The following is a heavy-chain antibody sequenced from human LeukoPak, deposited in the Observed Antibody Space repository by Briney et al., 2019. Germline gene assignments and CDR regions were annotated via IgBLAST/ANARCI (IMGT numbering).Heavy chain of an antibody. D-gene: IGHD5-18*01. CDR2: ISYDGRNK. J-gene: IGHJ4*02. CDR3: AKDRGYSHGFDY. Sequence: GRSLRLSCAASGFTFSRYGMHWVRQAPGKGLEWVAAISYDGRNKEYVDSVKGRFTISRDNSKNTLYLQMNSLRAEDTAVYYCAKDRGYSHGFDYWGQGTLVTVSS. V-gene: IGHV3-30*18. CDR1: GFTFSRYG.